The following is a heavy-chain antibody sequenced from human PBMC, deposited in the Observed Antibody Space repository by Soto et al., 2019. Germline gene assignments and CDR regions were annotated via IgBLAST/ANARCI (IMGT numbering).Heavy chain of an antibody. J-gene: IGHJ5*02. Sequence: ASVKVSCKASGYTFTSYGISWVRQAPGQGLEWMGWISAYNGNTNYAQKLQGRVTMTTDTSTSTANMELRSLRTDDTAVYYCARVAGPCDFDPWGQGALVTVSS. V-gene: IGHV1-18*01. CDR2: ISAYNGNT. CDR1: GYTFTSYG. CDR3: ARVAGPCDFDP.